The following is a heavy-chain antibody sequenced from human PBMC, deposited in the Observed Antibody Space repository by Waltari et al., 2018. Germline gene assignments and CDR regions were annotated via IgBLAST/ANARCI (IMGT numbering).Heavy chain of an antibody. CDR2: IYYSGST. Sequence: QLQLQESGPGLVKPSETLSLTCTVSGGSISSSSYYWGWIRQPPGKGLEWIGSIYYSGSTYYKPALKSRVTISVDTSKNQFSLKLSSVTAADTAVYYCARRIITMEGRDAFDIWGQGTMVTVSS. CDR3: ARRIITMEGRDAFDI. J-gene: IGHJ3*02. D-gene: IGHD3-10*01. CDR1: GGSISSSSYY. V-gene: IGHV4-39*07.